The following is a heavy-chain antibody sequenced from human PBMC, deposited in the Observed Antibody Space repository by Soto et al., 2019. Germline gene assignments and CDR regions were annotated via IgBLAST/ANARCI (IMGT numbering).Heavy chain of an antibody. Sequence: ASVKVSCKASGGTFSSYTISWVRQAPGQGLEWMGRIIPILGIANYAQKFQGRVTITADKSTSTAYMELSSLRSEDTAVYYCARDSYDDYSNYKADYWGQGTLVTVSS. CDR3: ARDSYDDYSNYKADY. CDR2: IIPILGIA. J-gene: IGHJ4*02. D-gene: IGHD4-4*01. V-gene: IGHV1-69*04. CDR1: GGTFSSYT.